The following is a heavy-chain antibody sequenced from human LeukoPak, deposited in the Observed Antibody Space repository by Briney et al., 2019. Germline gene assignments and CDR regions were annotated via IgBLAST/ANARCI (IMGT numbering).Heavy chain of an antibody. CDR2: IYYSGST. Sequence: PSETLSLTCTVSGGSISSYYWSWIRQPPGKGLEWIGYIYYSGSTNYNPSLKSRVTISVDTSKNQFSLKLSSVTAADTAVYYCARGTTWSYYGMDVWGQGTTVTVSS. CDR3: ARGTTWSYYGMDV. V-gene: IGHV4-59*01. D-gene: IGHD1-7*01. CDR1: GGSISSYY. J-gene: IGHJ6*02.